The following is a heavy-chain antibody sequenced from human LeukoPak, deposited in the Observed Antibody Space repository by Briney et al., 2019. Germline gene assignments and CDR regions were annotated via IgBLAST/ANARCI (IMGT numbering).Heavy chain of an antibody. D-gene: IGHD5-24*01. Sequence: PGGSLRLSCVASGFPFSSYWMTWVRQAQGKGLEWVANIKQDGSKKSYVDSVKGRFTISRDNAKNSLYLQMNSLRAEDTAIYYCTRVGYIDEGIDYWGQGTLVTVSS. CDR3: TRVGYIDEGIDY. J-gene: IGHJ4*02. V-gene: IGHV3-7*04. CDR2: IKQDGSKK. CDR1: GFPFSSYW.